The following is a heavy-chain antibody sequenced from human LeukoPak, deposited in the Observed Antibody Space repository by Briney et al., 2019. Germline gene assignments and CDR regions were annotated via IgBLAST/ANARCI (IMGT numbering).Heavy chain of an antibody. CDR2: ISSSSSTI. Sequence: PGGSQRLSCAASGFTFSSYSMNWVRQAPGKGLEWVSHISSSSSTIYYADSVKARYTNSRDNAKNSLYLQMDSLRAEDRAVYYCARDSGYYGLACDYWGQGTLVTVSS. CDR1: GFTFSSYS. CDR3: ARDSGYYGLACDY. D-gene: IGHD3-22*01. J-gene: IGHJ4*02. V-gene: IGHV3-48*01.